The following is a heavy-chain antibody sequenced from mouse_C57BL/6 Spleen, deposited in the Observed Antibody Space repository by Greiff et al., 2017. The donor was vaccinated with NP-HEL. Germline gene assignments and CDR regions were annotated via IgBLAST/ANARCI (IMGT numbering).Heavy chain of an antibody. CDR1: GYAFTNYL. V-gene: IGHV1-54*01. D-gene: IGHD2-1*01. CDR3: ARSNYGNYDAMDY. Sequence: QVQLQQSGAELVRPGTSVKVSCKASGYAFTNYLIEWVKQRPGQGLEWIGVINPGSGGTNYNEKFKGKATLTADKSSSTAYMQLSSLTSEDSAVYFCARSNYGNYDAMDYWGQGTSVTVSS. CDR2: INPGSGGT. J-gene: IGHJ4*01.